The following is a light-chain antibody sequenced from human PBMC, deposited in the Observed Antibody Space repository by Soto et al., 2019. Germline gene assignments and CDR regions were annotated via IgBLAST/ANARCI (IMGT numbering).Light chain of an antibody. CDR1: QSVGSD. CDR2: GAS. Sequence: EIVMTQSPATLAVSPWEGATLSFSASQSVGSDLAWYQQKPGQAPRLLIYGASSRATGIPDRFSGSGSGTDFTLTISRLEPEDFAVYYCQQYGSSPRWTFGQGTKVDIK. J-gene: IGKJ1*01. CDR3: QQYGSSPRWT. V-gene: IGKV3-20*01.